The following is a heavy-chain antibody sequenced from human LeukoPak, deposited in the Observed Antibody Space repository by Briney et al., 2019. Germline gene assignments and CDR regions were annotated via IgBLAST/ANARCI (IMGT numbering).Heavy chain of an antibody. CDR3: ARGGRYSSSWYPYYYYYYMDV. CDR1: GYTFTSYD. Sequence: ASVKVSCKASGYTFTSYDINWVRQATGQGLEWMGWMNPNSGNTGYAQKFQGRVTMTRNTSISTAYMELSSLRSEDTAVYYCARGGRYSSSWYPYYYYYYMDVWGKGTTVTISS. D-gene: IGHD6-13*01. J-gene: IGHJ6*03. V-gene: IGHV1-8*01. CDR2: MNPNSGNT.